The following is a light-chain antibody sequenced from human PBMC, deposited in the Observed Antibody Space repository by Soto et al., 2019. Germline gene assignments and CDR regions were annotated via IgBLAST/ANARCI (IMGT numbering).Light chain of an antibody. CDR2: EVS. V-gene: IGLV2-23*02. CDR1: SSDVGSYNL. J-gene: IGLJ1*01. CDR3: CSYAGSSTLGI. Sequence: QSALTQPASVSGSTGQSITISCTGTSSDVGSYNLVSWYQQHPGKAPKLMIYEVSKRPSGVSNRFSGSKSGNTASLTISGLQAEDEADYYCCSYAGSSTLGIFGTGTKLTVL.